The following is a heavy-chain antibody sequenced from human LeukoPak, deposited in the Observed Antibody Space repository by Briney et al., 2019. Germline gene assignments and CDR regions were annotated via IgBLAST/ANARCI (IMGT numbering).Heavy chain of an antibody. J-gene: IGHJ4*02. V-gene: IGHV4-39*07. Sequence: PSETLSLTCTVSGGSISSSSYYWGWIRQPPGKGLEWIGSIYYSGSTYYNPSLKSRVTISVDTSKNQFSLKLSSVTAADTAVYYCARDVTTYYDILTSYYFSYFDYWGQGTLVTVSS. CDR3: ARDVTTYYDILTSYYFSYFDY. CDR1: GGSISSSSYY. D-gene: IGHD3-9*01. CDR2: IYYSGST.